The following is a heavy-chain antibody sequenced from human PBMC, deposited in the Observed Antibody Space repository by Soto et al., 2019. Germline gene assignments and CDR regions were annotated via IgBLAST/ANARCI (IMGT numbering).Heavy chain of an antibody. D-gene: IGHD6-13*01. J-gene: IGHJ6*02. V-gene: IGHV1-18*04. CDR3: ARSSARGSHVPDDNGMDV. Sequence: QDHLVQSGPEVKKPGASVKVSCKASGYIFTNYGINWVRQAPGQGLEWMGWISAYSGNTNFAQTVQGRLTMTTDTSTATSYMGLRSLTYDDTAVYFCARSSARGSHVPDDNGMDVWGQGTTVTVSS. CDR2: ISAYSGNT. CDR1: GYIFTNYG.